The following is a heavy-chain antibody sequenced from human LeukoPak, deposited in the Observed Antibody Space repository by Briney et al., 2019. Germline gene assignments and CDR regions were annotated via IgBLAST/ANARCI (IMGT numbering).Heavy chain of an antibody. V-gene: IGHV3-48*03. CDR3: ARASRWGYSFYYDY. Sequence: GGSLRLSCTASRFTFSSSDMNWVRQAPGKGLEWISYISSTGRTINYADSVKGRFTISRDNAKNSLYLQMNSLRAEDTALYYCARASRWGYSFYYDYWGQGTLVTVSS. D-gene: IGHD5-18*01. J-gene: IGHJ4*02. CDR1: RFTFSSSD. CDR2: ISSTGRTI.